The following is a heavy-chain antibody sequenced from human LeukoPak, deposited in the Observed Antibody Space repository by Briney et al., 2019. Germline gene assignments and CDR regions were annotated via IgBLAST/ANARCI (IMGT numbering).Heavy chain of an antibody. V-gene: IGHV4-30-2*01. J-gene: IGHJ5*02. CDR3: ARDRTGSNWFDP. D-gene: IGHD1-14*01. CDR2: IYHSGST. Sequence: SETLSLTCAVSGGSISSGGYSGSWIRQPPGEGLEWLGYIYHSGSTSYHPSRKGRVTISVDRSKNQCSLKLSSVTAADTAVYYCARDRTGSNWFDPWGQGTLVTVSS. CDR1: GGSISSGGYS.